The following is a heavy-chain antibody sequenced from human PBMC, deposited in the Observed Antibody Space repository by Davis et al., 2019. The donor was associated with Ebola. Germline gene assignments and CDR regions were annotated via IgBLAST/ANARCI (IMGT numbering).Heavy chain of an antibody. V-gene: IGHV4-4*02. J-gene: IGHJ6*02. CDR1: GGSISRSNW. D-gene: IGHD2-8*02. Sequence: MPSETLSLTCAVSGGSISRSNWWSWVRQPPGKGLEWIGEIYHSGSTNYNPSLKSRVTISVDTSKNQFSLKVSSVTAADTAVYYCARGKGGCTGGVCLYYYYGMDVWGQGTTVTVSS. CDR3: ARGKGGCTGGVCLYYYYGMDV. CDR2: IYHSGST.